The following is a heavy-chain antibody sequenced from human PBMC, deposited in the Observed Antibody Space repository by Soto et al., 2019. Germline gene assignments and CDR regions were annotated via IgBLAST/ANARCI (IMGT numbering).Heavy chain of an antibody. CDR2: IRSKANSYAT. J-gene: IGHJ3*02. D-gene: IGHD1-26*01. Sequence: GGSLRLSCAASGFTFSGSAMHWVRQASGKGLEWVGRIRSKANSYATAYAASVKGRFTISRDDSKNTAYLQMNSLKTEDRAVYYFTRYENSGSYSPPTENNVFDIWGQGKMVTVPS. CDR1: GFTFSGSA. CDR3: TRYENSGSYSPPTENNVFDI. V-gene: IGHV3-73*01.